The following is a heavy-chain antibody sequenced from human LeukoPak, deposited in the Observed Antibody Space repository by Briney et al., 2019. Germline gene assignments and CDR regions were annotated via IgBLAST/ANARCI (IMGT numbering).Heavy chain of an antibody. CDR1: GFTFSNYG. Sequence: PGGSLRLSCIASGFTFSNYGMHWVRQAPGKGLDWVXFIRFDESDKYYADSVKGRFTISRDNSKNTVYLQMNSLRPEDTAVYYCVKDGYCSSASCYAGHWFDAWGQGTLVTVSS. V-gene: IGHV3-30*02. J-gene: IGHJ5*02. CDR2: IRFDESDK. CDR3: VKDGYCSSASCYAGHWFDA. D-gene: IGHD2-2*03.